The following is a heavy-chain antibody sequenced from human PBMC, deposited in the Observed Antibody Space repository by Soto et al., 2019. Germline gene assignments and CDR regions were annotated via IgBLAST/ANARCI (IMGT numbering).Heavy chain of an antibody. Sequence: QVQLQQWGAGLLKPSETLSLTCAVYGGSFSGYYWSWIRQPPGKGLEWIGEINHSGSTNYNPSLKIRVTISVDTSKNQFALKLSSGTAADTAVYYCARGQVGATMMGWFDPWGQGTLVTVSS. CDR2: INHSGST. V-gene: IGHV4-34*01. CDR3: ARGQVGATMMGWFDP. D-gene: IGHD1-26*01. J-gene: IGHJ5*02. CDR1: GGSFSGYY.